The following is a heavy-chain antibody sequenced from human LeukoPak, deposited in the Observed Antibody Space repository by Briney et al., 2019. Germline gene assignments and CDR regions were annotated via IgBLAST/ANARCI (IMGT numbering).Heavy chain of an antibody. J-gene: IGHJ4*02. V-gene: IGHV3-23*01. CDR1: GFTFSSYG. D-gene: IGHD4-17*01. CDR3: AKSTTVTTIDDY. Sequence: GGSLRLSCAASGFTFSSYGMHWVRQAPGKGLEWVSAISGSGGSTYYADSVKGRFTISRDNSKNTLYLQMNSLRAEDTAVYYCAKSTTVTTIDDYWGQGTLVTVSS. CDR2: ISGSGGST.